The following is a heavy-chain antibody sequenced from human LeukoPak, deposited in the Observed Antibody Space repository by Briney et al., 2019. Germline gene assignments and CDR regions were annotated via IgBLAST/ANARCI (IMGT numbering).Heavy chain of an antibody. D-gene: IGHD2-15*01. CDR1: GFTFSSYS. J-gene: IGHJ4*02. Sequence: KSGGSLRLSCAASGFTFSSYSMNWVRQAPGKGLEWVSSISSSSSYIYYADSVEGRFTISRDNAKNSLYLQTNSLRAEDTAVYYCARDKGGYCSGGSCYGFDYWGQGTLVTVSS. CDR2: ISSSSSYI. V-gene: IGHV3-21*01. CDR3: ARDKGGYCSGGSCYGFDY.